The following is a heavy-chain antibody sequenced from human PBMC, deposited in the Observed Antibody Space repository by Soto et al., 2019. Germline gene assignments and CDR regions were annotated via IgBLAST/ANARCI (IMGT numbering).Heavy chain of an antibody. CDR2: VYSGGTT. CDR1: GFAVSNNY. CDR3: ARAGSPFDSDSSGYWGFDH. Sequence: VGSLRLSCVASGFAVSNNYTNWVRQAPGKGLEWVSVVYSGGTTYYADSVRGRFTVSRDDSKNTLFLQMSSLRAEDTAVYYCARAGSPFDSDSSGYWGFDHWGQGTLVTVSS. V-gene: IGHV3-53*01. D-gene: IGHD3-22*01. J-gene: IGHJ4*02.